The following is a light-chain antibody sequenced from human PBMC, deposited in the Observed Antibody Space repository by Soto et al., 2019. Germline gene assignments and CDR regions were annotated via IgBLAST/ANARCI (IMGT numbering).Light chain of an antibody. CDR3: QQFGRSPWT. Sequence: EIVLTQSPGTLSLSPGERATLSCSASQSVSSTYLAWYQQKPGQAPRLLIYGASSRATGIPDRFSGSGSWTAFTLTISRLEPEDFAVYYCQQFGRSPWTFGQGTTVEIK. CDR2: GAS. V-gene: IGKV3-20*01. J-gene: IGKJ1*01. CDR1: QSVSSTY.